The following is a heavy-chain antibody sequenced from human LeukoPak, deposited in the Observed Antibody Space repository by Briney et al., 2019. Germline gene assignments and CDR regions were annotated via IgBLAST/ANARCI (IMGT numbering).Heavy chain of an antibody. Sequence: PSETLSLTCTVSGGSISNYYWNWIRQPPGKGLEWMGYISYTGRADYNPSLKNRVTISVDTSKNQFSLKVTSLTAADTAVYYCARDKQPGDYWGQGTLVTVSS. D-gene: IGHD5-18*01. CDR2: ISYTGRA. J-gene: IGHJ4*02. CDR1: GGSISNYY. V-gene: IGHV4-59*01. CDR3: ARDKQPGDY.